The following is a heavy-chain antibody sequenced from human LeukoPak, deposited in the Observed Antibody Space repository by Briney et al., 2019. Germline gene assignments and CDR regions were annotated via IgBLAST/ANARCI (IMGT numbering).Heavy chain of an antibody. CDR2: FDPEDGET. D-gene: IGHD3-22*01. CDR1: GGTFSSYA. J-gene: IGHJ4*02. Sequence: ASVKVSCKASGGTFSSYAISWVRQAPGQGLEWMGGFDPEDGETIYAQKFQGRVTMTEDTSTDTAYMELSTLRSEDTAVYYCAFLDIYDGSGYYKGYFNYWGQGTLVTVSS. CDR3: AFLDIYDGSGYYKGYFNY. V-gene: IGHV1-24*01.